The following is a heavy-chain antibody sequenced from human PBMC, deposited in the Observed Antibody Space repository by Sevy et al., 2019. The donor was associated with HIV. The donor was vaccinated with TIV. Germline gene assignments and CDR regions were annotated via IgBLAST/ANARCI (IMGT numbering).Heavy chain of an antibody. J-gene: IGHJ4*02. CDR3: AKKGWNLGEYIVVVPAAKYYFDY. CDR1: GFTFSSYA. V-gene: IGHV3-23*01. Sequence: GGSLRLSCAASGFTFSSYAMSWVRQAPGKGLEWVSAISGSGGSTYYADSVKGRFTISRDNSKNTLYLQMNSLRAEDTAVYYCAKKGWNLGEYIVVVPAAKYYFDYWGQGTLVTVSS. D-gene: IGHD2-2*01. CDR2: ISGSGGST.